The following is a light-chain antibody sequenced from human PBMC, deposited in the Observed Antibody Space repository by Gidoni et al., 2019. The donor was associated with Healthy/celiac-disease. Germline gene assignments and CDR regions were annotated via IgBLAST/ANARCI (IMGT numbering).Light chain of an antibody. Sequence: EIVFTQSPATLSLSPGETATLSCRASQSVSSYLAWYQQQPGQAPRLLIYDASNRATVIPARFSGSWSGTDFTLTISSLEPEDFAVYYCQQRSNWPYTFGQGTKLEIK. J-gene: IGKJ2*01. V-gene: IGKV3-11*01. CDR3: QQRSNWPYT. CDR1: QSVSSY. CDR2: DAS.